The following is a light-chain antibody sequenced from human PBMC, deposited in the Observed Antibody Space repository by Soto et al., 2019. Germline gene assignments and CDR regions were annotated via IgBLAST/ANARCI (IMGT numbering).Light chain of an antibody. CDR1: QGISTW. V-gene: IGKV1D-16*01. Sequence: DGQMTQSPSTLSASVGHRVTITCRASQGISTWLAWYQQKPEKAPKTLIFDASTLQSGVPSRFSGSRSGTDFTLTISSVQTEDFATYYCQQYKSYPLTFGGGTKVDIK. CDR2: DAS. CDR3: QQYKSYPLT. J-gene: IGKJ4*01.